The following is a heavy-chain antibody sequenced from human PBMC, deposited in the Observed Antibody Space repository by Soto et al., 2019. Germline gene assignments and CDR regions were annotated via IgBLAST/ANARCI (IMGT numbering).Heavy chain of an antibody. D-gene: IGHD6-13*01. CDR2: TSYRCKWSN. CDR3: ARESARQKLAYYFDY. Sequence: SQTLLITSSISADSVSSNSASWYWIRPSPSRVLEWLGRTSYRCKWSNDSAVSVKSRITIHPGTSNNKFSLQLNSVTPEDTAVYYCARESARQKLAYYFDYWGQGTLVTVSS. V-gene: IGHV6-1*01. J-gene: IGHJ4*02. CDR1: ADSVSSNSAS.